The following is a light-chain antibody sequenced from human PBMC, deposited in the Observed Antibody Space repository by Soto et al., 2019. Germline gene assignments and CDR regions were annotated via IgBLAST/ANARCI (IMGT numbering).Light chain of an antibody. Sequence: DIQMTQSPSTLSASVGDRVTITCRASQSISSWLAWYQQKPGKAPKLLIYDASSLESGVPSRFSGSGSGTEFTLTISSLQPDDFATYYCQQYNTYPWTFGQGTKADSK. CDR1: QSISSW. V-gene: IGKV1-5*01. CDR2: DAS. CDR3: QQYNTYPWT. J-gene: IGKJ1*01.